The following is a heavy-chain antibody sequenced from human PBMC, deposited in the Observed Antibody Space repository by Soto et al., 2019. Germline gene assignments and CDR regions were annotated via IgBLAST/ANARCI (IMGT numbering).Heavy chain of an antibody. J-gene: IGHJ3*02. CDR2: ISYDGSNK. Sequence: QVQLVESGGGVVQPGRSLRLSCAASGFTFSSYAMHWVRQAPGKGLEWVAVISYDGSNKYYADSVKGRFTISRDNSKNTLYLQMNSLRAEDTAGYYCARERWELRVGAFDIWGLGTMVTVSS. CDR1: GFTFSSYA. CDR3: ARERWELRVGAFDI. V-gene: IGHV3-30-3*01. D-gene: IGHD1-26*01.